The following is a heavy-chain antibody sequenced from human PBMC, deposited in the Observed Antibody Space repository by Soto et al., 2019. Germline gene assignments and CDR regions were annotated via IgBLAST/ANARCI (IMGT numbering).Heavy chain of an antibody. D-gene: IGHD4-17*01. V-gene: IGHV1-69*02. Sequence: QVQLVQSGAEVKKPGSSVKVSCKASGGTFSSYTISWVRQAPGQGLEWMGRIIPILGIANYAQKFQGRVTITADKSTSPAYMELSSLRSEDTAVYYCARQKYGDYEPYAFDIWGQGTMVTVSS. J-gene: IGHJ3*02. CDR3: ARQKYGDYEPYAFDI. CDR2: IIPILGIA. CDR1: GGTFSSYT.